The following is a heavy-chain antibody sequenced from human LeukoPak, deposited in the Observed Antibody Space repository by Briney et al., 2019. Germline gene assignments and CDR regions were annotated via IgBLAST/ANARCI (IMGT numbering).Heavy chain of an antibody. CDR3: AREWEHDNSGYYIVY. CDR1: RGSISSGSYN. J-gene: IGHJ4*02. CDR2: IYYSGST. D-gene: IGHD3-22*01. V-gene: IGHV4-61*01. Sequence: PSETLSLTCTVSRGSISSGSYNWSWIRQPPGKGLEWIGYIYYSGSTNYNPSLKSRVTISVDTSKNQFSLKLSSVTAADTAVYYCAREWEHDNSGYYIVYWGQGTLVTVSS.